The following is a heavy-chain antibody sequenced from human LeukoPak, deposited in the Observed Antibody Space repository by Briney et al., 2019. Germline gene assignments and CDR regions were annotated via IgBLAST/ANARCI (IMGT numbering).Heavy chain of an antibody. CDR1: GDTFTSYD. CDR2: MNPRSGNT. CDR3: ARGGTLVQGVTILYGMDV. Sequence: ASVKVSCKTSGDTFTSYDINWVRQATGQGLEWMGWMNPRSGNTIYTQKFQGRVATTRDTSTSTAYMELSSLRSEDTAVYYCARGGTLVQGVTILYGMDVWGQGTTVTVSS. D-gene: IGHD3-10*01. V-gene: IGHV1-8*01. J-gene: IGHJ6*02.